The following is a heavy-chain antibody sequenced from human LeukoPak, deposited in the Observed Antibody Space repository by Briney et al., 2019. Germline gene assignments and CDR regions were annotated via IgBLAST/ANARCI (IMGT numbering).Heavy chain of an antibody. J-gene: IGHJ3*02. V-gene: IGHV3-20*04. CDR1: GFTFDDYG. CDR3: ARGQNYYGSGSQTFDI. Sequence: GGSLRLSCAASGFTFDDYGMSWVRQAPGKGLEWVSGINWNGGSTGYADSVRGRFAISRDNAKNSLYLQVSSLRAEDTAWYYCARGQNYYGSGSQTFDIWGQGTMVTVSS. D-gene: IGHD3-10*01. CDR2: INWNGGST.